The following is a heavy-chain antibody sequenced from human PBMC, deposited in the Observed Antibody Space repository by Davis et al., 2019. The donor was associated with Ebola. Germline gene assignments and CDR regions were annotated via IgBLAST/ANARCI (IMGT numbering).Heavy chain of an antibody. CDR2: TKYSGSA. D-gene: IGHD3-10*01. Sequence: SETLSLTCTVSGGSITSGSYYWGWIRQPPGKGLESIASTKYSGSAHYNPSLKSQVTISVDTSKNQFSLKLRSVTAADTAVYYCARDLDYANYAGRDYYYGMDVWGQGTTVTVSS. V-gene: IGHV4-39*02. J-gene: IGHJ6*02. CDR3: ARDLDYANYAGRDYYYGMDV. CDR1: GGSITSGSYY.